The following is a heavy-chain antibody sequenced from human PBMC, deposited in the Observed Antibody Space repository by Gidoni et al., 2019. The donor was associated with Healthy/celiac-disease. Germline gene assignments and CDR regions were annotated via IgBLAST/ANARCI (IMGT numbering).Heavy chain of an antibody. CDR1: GFTFSSYA. V-gene: IGHV3-23*01. J-gene: IGHJ5*02. D-gene: IGHD6-19*01. Sequence: EVQLLESGGGLVQPGGSLRLACEASGFTFSSYAMSWVRQAPGKGLEWVSAISGSGGSTYYADSVKGRFTISRDNSKNTLYLQMNSLRAEDTAVYYCARQQWLTRGWFDPWGQGTLVTVSS. CDR3: ARQQWLTRGWFDP. CDR2: ISGSGGST.